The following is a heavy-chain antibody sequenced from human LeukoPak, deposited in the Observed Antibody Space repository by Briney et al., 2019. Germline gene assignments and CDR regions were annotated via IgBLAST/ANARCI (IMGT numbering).Heavy chain of an antibody. J-gene: IGHJ4*02. D-gene: IGHD7-27*01. CDR3: ATIKSGASDY. Sequence: GGSLRLSCAASGFTSITYAMSWVRQAPGKGLEWVSYISSASTTIYYVDSVKGRFTVSRDNAKNSLSLQMDSLRAEDTAVYYCATIKSGASDYWGQGTLVTVSS. CDR2: ISSASTTI. CDR1: GFTSITYA. V-gene: IGHV3-48*04.